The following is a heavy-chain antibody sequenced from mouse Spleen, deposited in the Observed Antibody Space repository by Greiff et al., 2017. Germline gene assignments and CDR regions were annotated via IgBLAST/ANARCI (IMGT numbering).Heavy chain of an antibody. Sequence: DVKLVESGGGLVQPGGSLKLSCATSGFTFSDYYMYWVRQTPEKRLEWVAYISNGGGSTYYPDTVKGRFTISRDNAKNTLYLQMSRLKSEDTAMYYCARHLGYPHYYAMDYWGQGTSVTVSS. CDR2: ISNGGGST. CDR1: GFTFSDYY. D-gene: IGHD2-2*01. J-gene: IGHJ4*01. CDR3: ARHLGYPHYYAMDY. V-gene: IGHV5-12*02.